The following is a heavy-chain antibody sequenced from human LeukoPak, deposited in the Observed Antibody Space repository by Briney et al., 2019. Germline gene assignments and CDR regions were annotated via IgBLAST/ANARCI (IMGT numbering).Heavy chain of an antibody. J-gene: IGHJ4*02. V-gene: IGHV3-23*01. CDR1: GLIFSNFA. CDR2: IAGTSGRT. D-gene: IGHD6-13*01. Sequence: GGSLRLSCEVSGLIFSNFAMAWVRQAPGKGLEWVSLIAGTSGRTYYAASVKGRFTISRDNSKNTVYLQMDNLRAEDTALYYCAKDHVNAGRLDYWGQGTPVTVSS. CDR3: AKDHVNAGRLDY.